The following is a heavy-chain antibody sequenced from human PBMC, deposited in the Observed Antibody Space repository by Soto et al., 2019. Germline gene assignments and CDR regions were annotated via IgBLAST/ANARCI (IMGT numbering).Heavy chain of an antibody. J-gene: IGHJ6*02. CDR1: GFTFSDFY. D-gene: IGHD3-3*01. CDR2: VSSRGTTM. CDR3: VRVGSGHPLYYYYGVDV. Sequence: QVQLVESGGGLVKPGGSLRLSCAASGFTFSDFYMSWIRQAPGKGLEWVSYVSSRGTTMYYADSVKGRFTISRDSAKKSLFLQMNSLRAEDTAVYYCVRVGSGHPLYYYYGVDVWGQGTTVTVSS. V-gene: IGHV3-11*01.